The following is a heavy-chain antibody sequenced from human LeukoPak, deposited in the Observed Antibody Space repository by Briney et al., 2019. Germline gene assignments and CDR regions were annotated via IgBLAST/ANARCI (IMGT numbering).Heavy chain of an antibody. D-gene: IGHD3-16*01. V-gene: IGHV3-23*01. CDR3: AKWPEGAMDYFDY. CDR1: GFSFSSYA. J-gene: IGHJ4*02. CDR2: ISGDGTRT. Sequence: GGSLRLSCAASGFSFSSYAMTWARQAPVKGLEWVSAISGDGTRTYYADSVKGRSTISRDNSKNTLYLEMSSLRVEDTAIYHCAKWPEGAMDYFDYWGQGTLVTVSS.